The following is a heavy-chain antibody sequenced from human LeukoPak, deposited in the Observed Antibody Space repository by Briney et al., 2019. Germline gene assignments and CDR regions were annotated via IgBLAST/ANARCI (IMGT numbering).Heavy chain of an antibody. V-gene: IGHV3-74*01. Sequence: PGGSPRLSCAASGFTFSSYWMHWVRQAPGKGLVWVSRVNSDGSTTTYADSVKGRFTISRDNAKNTLSLQMNSLRAEDTAVYYCARDFSSSSYYFDYWGQGTLVPVSS. D-gene: IGHD6-13*01. CDR1: GFTFSSYW. CDR3: ARDFSSSSYYFDY. CDR2: VNSDGSTT. J-gene: IGHJ4*02.